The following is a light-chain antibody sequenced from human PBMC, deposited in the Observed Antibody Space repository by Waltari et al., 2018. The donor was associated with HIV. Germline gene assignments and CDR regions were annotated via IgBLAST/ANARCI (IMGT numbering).Light chain of an antibody. CDR2: RHD. J-gene: IGLJ3*02. Sequence: SASGTPGQRVTISCSGSSSNIGSNYLYWYQQVPGATPKLLIYRHDQRPSGVPDRFSGSKSGTSASLAISGLRSEDEADYYCAVWDDSLRGWVLGGGTKLTVL. V-gene: IGLV1-47*01. CDR3: AVWDDSLRGWV. CDR1: SSNIGSNY.